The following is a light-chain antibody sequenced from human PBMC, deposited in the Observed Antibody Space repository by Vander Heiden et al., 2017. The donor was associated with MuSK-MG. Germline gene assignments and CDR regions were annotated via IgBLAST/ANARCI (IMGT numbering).Light chain of an antibody. CDR1: QSVSRY. CDR3: QQRSDWIT. J-gene: IGKJ5*01. Sequence: EIVLTQSPATLSLSPGERATLSCRASQSVSRYLAWYQQKPGQAPRLLIYDASNRANGIPGRFSGSGSGTDFTLTISSLEPEDFAVYYWQQRSDWITFGQGTRMDIK. CDR2: DAS. V-gene: IGKV3-11*01.